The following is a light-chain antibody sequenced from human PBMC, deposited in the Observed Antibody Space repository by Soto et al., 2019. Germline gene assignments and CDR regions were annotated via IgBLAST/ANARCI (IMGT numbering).Light chain of an antibody. V-gene: IGLV8-61*01. J-gene: IGLJ3*02. Sequence: QTVVTQEPSFSVSPGRTVTLTCGLSSGSVSTSYYPNWYQQTPGQAPRTLIYSTNTRSSGVPDRFSGSILGNKAALTITGAQADDESDYYCVLYMGSGISGVFGGGTKLTVL. CDR1: SGSVSTSYY. CDR3: VLYMGSGISGV. CDR2: STN.